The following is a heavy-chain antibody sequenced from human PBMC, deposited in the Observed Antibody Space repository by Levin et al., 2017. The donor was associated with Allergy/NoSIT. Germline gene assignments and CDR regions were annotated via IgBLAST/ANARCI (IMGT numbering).Heavy chain of an antibody. CDR2: ISAYNGNT. Sequence: ASVKVSCKASGYTFTSYGINWVRQAPGQGPEWMGGISAYNGNTNYAQKFQGRVSMTTEISTSTAYMELRNLRSDDTAVYYCARGPAVASTRGDYWGQGTLVTVSS. CDR3: ARGPAVASTRGDY. V-gene: IGHV1-18*01. D-gene: IGHD6-19*01. J-gene: IGHJ4*02. CDR1: GYTFTSYG.